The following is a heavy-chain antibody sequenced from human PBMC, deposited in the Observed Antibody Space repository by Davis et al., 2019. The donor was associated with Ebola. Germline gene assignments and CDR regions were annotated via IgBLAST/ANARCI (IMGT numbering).Heavy chain of an antibody. V-gene: IGHV6-1*01. J-gene: IGHJ6*04. D-gene: IGHD5-18*01. CDR2: TYYDRSKWYN. CDR1: GDSVTGNNGA. Sequence: PSETLSLTCAISGDSVTGNNGAWNWIRQSPSRGLEWLGRTYYDRSKWYNDYAVSVKSRIIINADTSKNQLSLQLNSVTPEDTALYYCARGWLRAGMDVWGEGTTVTVSS. CDR3: ARGWLRAGMDV.